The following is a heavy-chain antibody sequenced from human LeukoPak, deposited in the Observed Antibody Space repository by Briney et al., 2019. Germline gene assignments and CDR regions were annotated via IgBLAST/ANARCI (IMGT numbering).Heavy chain of an antibody. D-gene: IGHD3-10*01. Sequence: ASVKVSCKASGYTFTSYDINWVRQATGQGLEWMGWMNPNSGNTGYAQKFQGRVTTTRNTSISTAYMELSSLRSEDTAVYYCARGILWFGDDVWGKGTTVAISS. CDR1: GYTFTSYD. CDR3: ARGILWFGDDV. J-gene: IGHJ6*04. V-gene: IGHV1-8*01. CDR2: MNPNSGNT.